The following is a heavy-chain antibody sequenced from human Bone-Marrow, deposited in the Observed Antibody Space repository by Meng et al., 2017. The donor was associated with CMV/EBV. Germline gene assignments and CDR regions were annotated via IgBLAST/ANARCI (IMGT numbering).Heavy chain of an antibody. D-gene: IGHD3-3*01. CDR3: AKDGTIFGVVITAVD. CDR1: GFTFSNYW. J-gene: IGHJ4*02. CDR2: IYSGGSST. Sequence: GGSLRLSCAASGFTFSNYWMHWVRQAPGKGLEWVSVIYSGGSSTYYADSVKGRFTISRDNSKNTLYLQMNSLRAEDTAVYYCAKDGTIFGVVITAVDWGQGTLVTVSS. V-gene: IGHV3-23*03.